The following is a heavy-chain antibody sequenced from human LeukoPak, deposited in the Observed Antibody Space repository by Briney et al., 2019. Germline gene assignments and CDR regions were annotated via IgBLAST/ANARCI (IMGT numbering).Heavy chain of an antibody. V-gene: IGHV4-59*01. CDR2: IYYSGST. D-gene: IGHD3-9*01. J-gene: IGHJ5*02. CDR1: GGSISSYY. CDR3: ASHYDILTGSPNNWFDP. Sequence: SETLSLTCTVSGGSISSYYWSWIRQPPGKGLEWIGYIYYSGSTNYNPSLKSRVTISVDTSKNQFSLKLSSVTAADTAVYYCASHYDILTGSPNNWFDPWGQGTLVTVSS.